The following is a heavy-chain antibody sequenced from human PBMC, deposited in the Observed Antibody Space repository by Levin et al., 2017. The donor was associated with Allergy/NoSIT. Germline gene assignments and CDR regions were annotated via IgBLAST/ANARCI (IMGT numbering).Heavy chain of an antibody. V-gene: IGHV3-9*01. CDR3: TKDIFRGCSFGSQFEIYGLYV. CDR1: GFIFEDYA. D-gene: IGHD5-18*01. J-gene: IGHJ6*02. Sequence: GGSLRLSCEASGFIFEDYAMHWVRQVPGKGLEWVAGISWSSHSLGYADSVKGRFTISRDNAKNSLYLQMYSLRFEDTALYYGTKDIFRGCSFGSQFEIYGLYVWGHRTAVTV. CDR2: ISWSSHSL.